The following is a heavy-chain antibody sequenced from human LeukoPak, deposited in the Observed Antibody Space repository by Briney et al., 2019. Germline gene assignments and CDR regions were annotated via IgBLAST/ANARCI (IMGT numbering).Heavy chain of an antibody. CDR3: ARNCNGNCQNPSTADD. V-gene: IGHV1-18*01. CDR1: GYTFTSYG. D-gene: IGHD2/OR15-2a*01. Sequence: GASLKVSCKASGYTFTSYGISWVRQAPGQGLEWMGWISAYNGNTNYAQKFQGRVTMTTDTSTSTAYMELTSLRSDDTAVYYCARNCNGNCQNPSTADDWGQGTLVTVSS. J-gene: IGHJ4*02. CDR2: ISAYNGNT.